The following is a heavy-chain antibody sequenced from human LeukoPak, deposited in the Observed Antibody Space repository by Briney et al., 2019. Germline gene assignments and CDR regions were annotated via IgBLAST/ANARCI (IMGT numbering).Heavy chain of an antibody. CDR2: MYTSGTS. D-gene: IGHD3-22*01. CDR1: GGSISSYY. J-gene: IGHJ3*02. V-gene: IGHV4-4*07. CDR3: ARGLYYYDSSGYPVIGFDI. Sequence: SETLSLTCTVSGGSISSYYWSWIRQPAEKGLEWIGRMYTSGTSNYNPSLQSRVAISVDTSKNQFSLRVNSVTAADTAVYYCARGLYYYDSSGYPVIGFDIWGQGIMVTVSS.